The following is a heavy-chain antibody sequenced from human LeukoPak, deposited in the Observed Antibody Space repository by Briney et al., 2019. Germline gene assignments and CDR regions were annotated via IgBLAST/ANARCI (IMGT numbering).Heavy chain of an antibody. CDR3: ARCPGIAAAGPQDY. Sequence: SETLSLTCGVSGYSISSGYYWSWIRQPPGKGLEWIGEINHSGSTNYNPSLKSRVTISVDTSKNQFSLKLSSVTAADTAVYYCARCPGIAAAGPQDYWGQGTLVTVSS. D-gene: IGHD6-13*01. V-gene: IGHV4-34*01. CDR1: GYSISSGYY. J-gene: IGHJ4*02. CDR2: INHSGST.